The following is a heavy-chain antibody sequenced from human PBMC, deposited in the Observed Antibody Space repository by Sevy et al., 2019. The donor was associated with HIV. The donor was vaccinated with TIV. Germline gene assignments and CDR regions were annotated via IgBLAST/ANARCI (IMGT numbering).Heavy chain of an antibody. J-gene: IGHJ4*02. CDR2: INGDGGSA. D-gene: IGHD4-17*01. CDR3: ARDLPPSATTVAHFDC. V-gene: IGHV3-74*01. Sequence: GGSLRLSCAASGFTFSSYWMHWVRQAPGKGLLWVSLINGDGGSANYADSVKGRFTISRDNARNSLYLQMNSLRAEDTAVYYCARDLPPSATTVAHFDCWGQGTLVTVSS. CDR1: GFTFSSYW.